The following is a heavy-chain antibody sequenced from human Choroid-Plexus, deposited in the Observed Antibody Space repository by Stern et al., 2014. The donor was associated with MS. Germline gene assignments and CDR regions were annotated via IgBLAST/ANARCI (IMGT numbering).Heavy chain of an antibody. CDR2: VSYDGSNK. J-gene: IGHJ5*02. CDR3: AKDRQYLTYFFDH. Sequence: VQLEESGGGVVQPGRPLRLSCVDSGFTFGSCAMHWVRQAPGKGLEWVAGVSYDGSNKYYADSVKGRFTISRDNSQNTLYIQMSSLRPEDTAVYYCAKDRQYLTYFFDHWGQGSLVTVSS. CDR1: GFTFGSCA. V-gene: IGHV3-30*18. D-gene: IGHD2/OR15-2a*01.